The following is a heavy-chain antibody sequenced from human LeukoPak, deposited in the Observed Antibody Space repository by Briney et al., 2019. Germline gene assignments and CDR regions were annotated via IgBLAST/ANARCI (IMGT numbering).Heavy chain of an antibody. J-gene: IGHJ4*02. Sequence: GGSLRLSCVASGFTFNNYGMHWVRQAPGKGLEWVAFIRYDGSNKYYADSVKGRFTISRDNSKNTLYLQMNSLRAEDTAVYYCAKDPGQLLAMYYFDYWGQGTLVTVSS. CDR3: AKDPGQLLAMYYFDY. V-gene: IGHV3-30*02. CDR1: GFTFNNYG. CDR2: IRYDGSNK. D-gene: IGHD2-2*01.